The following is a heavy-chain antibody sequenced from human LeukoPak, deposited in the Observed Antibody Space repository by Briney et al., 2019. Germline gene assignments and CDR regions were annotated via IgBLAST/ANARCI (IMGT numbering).Heavy chain of an antibody. Sequence: ASVKVSCKASGYTFTGYYMHWVRQAPGQGLEWMGWINPNSGGTNYAQKFQGRVTMTRDTSISTAYMELSRLRSDDTAVYYCARDSGIHDFWSGWLSYWGQGTLVTVSS. CDR3: ARDSGIHDFWSGWLSY. CDR2: INPNSGGT. CDR1: GYTFTGYY. J-gene: IGHJ4*02. D-gene: IGHD3-3*01. V-gene: IGHV1-2*02.